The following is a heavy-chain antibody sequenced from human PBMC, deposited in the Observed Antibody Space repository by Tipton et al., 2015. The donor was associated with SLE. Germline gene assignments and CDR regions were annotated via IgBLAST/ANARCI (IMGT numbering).Heavy chain of an antibody. D-gene: IGHD3-3*01. V-gene: IGHV4-38-2*01. CDR1: GYSISSGYY. CDR2: NYHSGST. Sequence: TLSLTCAVSGYSISSGYYWGWIRQPPGKGLEWIGSNYHSGSTYYNPSLKSRVTMSVDTSKNQFSLNLSSVTAADTAMYYCVRHKGSITIFGVIIIRWFDPWGQGTLVTVSS. CDR3: VRHKGSITIFGVIIIRWFDP. J-gene: IGHJ5*02.